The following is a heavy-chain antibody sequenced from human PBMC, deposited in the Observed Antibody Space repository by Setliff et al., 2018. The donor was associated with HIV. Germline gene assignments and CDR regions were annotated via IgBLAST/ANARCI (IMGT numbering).Heavy chain of an antibody. V-gene: IGHV4-39*07. CDR2: IYYSGTT. CDR1: GFSFRNSFYN. Sequence: SETLSLTCNVSGFSFRNSFYNWGWIRQPPGKGLEWIGTIYYSGTTYYNPSLKSRVTMSLDTSKNQFSLKLSSMTAADTAVYYCARDNTAFDIWGQGTMVTVSS. J-gene: IGHJ3*02. D-gene: IGHD2-2*02. CDR3: ARDNTAFDI.